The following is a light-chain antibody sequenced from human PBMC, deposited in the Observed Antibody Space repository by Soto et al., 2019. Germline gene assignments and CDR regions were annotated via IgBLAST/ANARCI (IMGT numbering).Light chain of an antibody. Sequence: DIQLTQSSSFLSTSVGKKVTITCWASQGIGSYLAWYQQKPGKAPKLLIYTASTLQSGVPSRFSGSGSGAEFTLTIISLQPEDFATYYCQQFNDYPITFGQGTRLEIK. CDR3: QQFNDYPIT. V-gene: IGKV1-9*01. J-gene: IGKJ5*01. CDR1: QGIGSY. CDR2: TAS.